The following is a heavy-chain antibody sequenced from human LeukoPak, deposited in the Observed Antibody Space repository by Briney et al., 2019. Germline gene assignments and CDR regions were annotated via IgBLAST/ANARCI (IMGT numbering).Heavy chain of an antibody. Sequence: ASVKVSCKASGYTFTGYYMHWVRQAPGQGLEWMGWINPNSGGTNFAQRFQGRVTMTRDTSISTAYMELSRLRSDDTAVYYCAREGTLGYCSSTSCYALDYWGQGTLVTVSS. CDR3: AREGTLGYCSSTSCYALDY. CDR2: INPNSGGT. CDR1: GYTFTGYY. V-gene: IGHV1-2*02. J-gene: IGHJ4*02. D-gene: IGHD2-2*01.